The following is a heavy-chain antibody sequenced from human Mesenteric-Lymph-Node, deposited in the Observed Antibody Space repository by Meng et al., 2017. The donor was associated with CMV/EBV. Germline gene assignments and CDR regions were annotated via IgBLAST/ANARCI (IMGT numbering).Heavy chain of an antibody. CDR1: GFTFSSYS. CDR2: IYYSGST. V-gene: IGHV4-39*07. CDR3: ARGGAVAGTGFDY. J-gene: IGHJ4*02. D-gene: IGHD6-19*01. Sequence: ESLKISCAASGFTFSSYSMNWVRQAPGKGLEWIGSIYYSGSTYYNPSLKSRVTISVDTSKNQFSLKLSSVTAADTAVYYCARGGAVAGTGFDYWGQGTLVTVSS.